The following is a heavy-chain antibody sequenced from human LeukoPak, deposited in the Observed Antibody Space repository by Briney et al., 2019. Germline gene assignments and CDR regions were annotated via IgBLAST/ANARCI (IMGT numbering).Heavy chain of an antibody. J-gene: IGHJ5*01. V-gene: IGHV4-59*01. CDR2: IYYSGTT. CDR3: ARVGWPVLLIDS. Sequence: PSETLSLTCTVSGGSIGSNYWSWIRQPPGKGLEWIGYIYYSGTTSYNPSLKSRVTISLDTSKNQFSLKVSSVTAADTAVYYCARVGWPVLLIDSWGQGTLVTVSS. D-gene: IGHD2/OR15-2a*01. CDR1: GGSIGSNY.